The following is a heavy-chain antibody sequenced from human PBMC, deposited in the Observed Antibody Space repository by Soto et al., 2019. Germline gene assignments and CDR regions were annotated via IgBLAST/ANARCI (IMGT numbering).Heavy chain of an antibody. CDR3: AGELGTFYFDH. J-gene: IGHJ4*02. CDR2: IDHSGSA. V-gene: IGHV4-30-4*01. D-gene: IGHD7-27*01. CDR1: AGSIRSGDYY. Sequence: QVQLQESGPGLVKPSQTLSLTCTVSAGSIRSGDYYWTWIRQPPGKGLDWIGYIDHSGSAYYNPSLKSRSTISIVTPNNQFSLKMTSVAAADTAGYYCAGELGTFYFDHGGQGNLVTGSS.